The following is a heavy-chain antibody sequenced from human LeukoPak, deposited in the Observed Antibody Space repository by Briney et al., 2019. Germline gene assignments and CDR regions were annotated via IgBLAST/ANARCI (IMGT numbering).Heavy chain of an antibody. J-gene: IGHJ4*02. CDR1: GFSFSNYG. D-gene: IGHD3-22*01. CDR3: AKVSEGRSGNGWDYFDN. Sequence: GSSPRLSCAASGFSFSNYGLHWVRQAPCMWLDWVAVIWHDGSNKYYADSVRGRFTISRDNSKNTLYLQMNSLRVEDTAIYYCAKVSEGRSGNGWDYFDNWGQGALVTVSS. CDR2: IWHDGSNK. V-gene: IGHV3-33*06.